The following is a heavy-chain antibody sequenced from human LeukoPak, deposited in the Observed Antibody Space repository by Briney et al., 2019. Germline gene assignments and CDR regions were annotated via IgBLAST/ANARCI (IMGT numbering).Heavy chain of an antibody. CDR3: AKDQPGAGFDL. J-gene: IGHJ5*02. D-gene: IGHD1-1*01. V-gene: IGHV3-23*01. CDR2: ISGSGGSI. Sequence: PGGSLRLSCAASGFSFRTYDLSWVRQAPGKGLEWVSGISGSGGSIKYADSLKGRFTISRDNSKKTLYLQMNSLAAEDTAVYYCAKDQPGAGFDLWGQGTLVTVVS. CDR1: GFSFRTYD.